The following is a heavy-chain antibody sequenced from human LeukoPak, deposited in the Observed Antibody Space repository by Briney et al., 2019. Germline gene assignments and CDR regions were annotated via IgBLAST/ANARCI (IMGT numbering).Heavy chain of an antibody. CDR3: AKIDRDYSNLLTRYGMDV. CDR1: GFTFSSYA. V-gene: IGHV3-30*18. Sequence: GGSLRLSCAASGFTFSSYAMSWVRQAPGKGLEWVAVISYDGSNKYYADSVKGRFTISRDNSKNTLYLQMNSLRAEDTAVYYCAKIDRDYSNLLTRYGMDVWGQGTTVTVSS. J-gene: IGHJ6*02. CDR2: ISYDGSNK. D-gene: IGHD4-11*01.